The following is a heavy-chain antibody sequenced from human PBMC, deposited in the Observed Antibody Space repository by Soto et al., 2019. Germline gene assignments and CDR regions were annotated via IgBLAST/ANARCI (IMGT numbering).Heavy chain of an antibody. D-gene: IGHD6-19*01. CDR2: SYHSWST. J-gene: IGHJ4*02. Sequence: SETLSLTCTVSVGSVSSGGYYWSWIRQPPGKGLEWIGYSYHSWSTNYNPSLKSRVTISVDKFRNRFSLKLSSLTAADTAVYYCARVDGYRSGWAVAGPLEYWGQGTLVTGSS. CDR3: ARVDGYRSGWAVAGPLEY. V-gene: IGHV4-61*08. CDR1: VGSVSSGGYY.